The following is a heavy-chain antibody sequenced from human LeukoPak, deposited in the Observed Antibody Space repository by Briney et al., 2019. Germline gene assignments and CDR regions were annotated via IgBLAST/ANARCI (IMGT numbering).Heavy chain of an antibody. J-gene: IGHJ4*02. CDR1: GYTFTSYY. CDR3: ARLGGEVGYYDSSGYFPFDY. D-gene: IGHD3-22*01. Sequence: GVSVKVSCKASGYTFTSYYMHWVRQAPGQGLEWMGIINPSGGSTSYAQKFQGRVTMTRDTSTSTVYMELSSLRSEDTAVYYCARLGGEVGYYDSSGYFPFDYWGQGTLVTVSS. V-gene: IGHV1-46*01. CDR2: INPSGGST.